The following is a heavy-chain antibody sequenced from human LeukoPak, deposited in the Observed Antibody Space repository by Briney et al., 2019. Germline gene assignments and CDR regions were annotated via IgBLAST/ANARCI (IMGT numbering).Heavy chain of an antibody. J-gene: IGHJ4*02. Sequence: GGSLRLSCVASRFTFSNFAMQWVRQAPGRGLEWLAVISYDGSNKYYADSVKGRFTISRDNSKNTLYLQMNSLRAEDTAVYYCARVYHDDYYDSSGYYLDYWGQGTLVTVSS. CDR1: RFTFSNFA. V-gene: IGHV3-30-3*01. CDR2: ISYDGSNK. D-gene: IGHD3-22*01. CDR3: ARVYHDDYYDSSGYYLDY.